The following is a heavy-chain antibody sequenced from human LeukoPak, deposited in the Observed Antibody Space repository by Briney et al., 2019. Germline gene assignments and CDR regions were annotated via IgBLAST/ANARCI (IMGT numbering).Heavy chain of an antibody. V-gene: IGHV1-69*05. J-gene: IGHJ4*02. Sequence: SVKVSCKASGGTFSSYAISWVRQAPGQGLEWMGGIIPIFGTANYAQKFQGRVTMTRDMSTSTVYMELSSLRSEDTAVYYCARVQRYSSGSDYWGQGTLVTVSS. CDR3: ARVQRYSSGSDY. CDR2: IIPIFGTA. CDR1: GGTFSSYA. D-gene: IGHD6-19*01.